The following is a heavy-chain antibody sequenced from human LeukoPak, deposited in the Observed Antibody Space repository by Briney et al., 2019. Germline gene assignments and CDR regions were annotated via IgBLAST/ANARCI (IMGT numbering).Heavy chain of an antibody. D-gene: IGHD1-26*01. CDR2: IRYDGNNK. CDR1: GFSFSRYG. V-gene: IGHV3-30*02. J-gene: IGHJ4*02. CDR3: AKDHSGSSYFDY. Sequence: PGGSLRLSCAASGFSFSRYGMHWVRQAPGKGLEWVSFIRYDGNNKNYADSVKGRFTISRDNSKNTLYLQMNSLRAEDTAVYYCAKDHSGSSYFDYWGQGTLVTVSS.